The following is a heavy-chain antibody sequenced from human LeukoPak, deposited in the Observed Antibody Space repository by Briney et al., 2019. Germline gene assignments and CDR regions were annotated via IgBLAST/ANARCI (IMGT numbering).Heavy chain of an antibody. CDR1: GGSISSYY. CDR2: IYYSGST. V-gene: IGHV4-59*01. J-gene: IGHJ4*02. CDR3: ARGDLERREYYFDY. D-gene: IGHD1-1*01. Sequence: SETLSLTCTVSGGSISSYYWSWIRQPPGKGLEWSGYIYYSGSTNYNPSLKSRVTISVDTSKNQFSLKLSSVTAADTAVYYCARGDLERREYYFDYWGQGTLVTVSS.